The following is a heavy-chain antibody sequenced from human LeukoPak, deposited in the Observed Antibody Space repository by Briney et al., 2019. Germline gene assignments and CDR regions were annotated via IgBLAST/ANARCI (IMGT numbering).Heavy chain of an antibody. D-gene: IGHD3-22*01. J-gene: IGHJ4*02. CDR3: ARERDYYDSSGFLGYFDY. Sequence: GGSLRLSCAASGFTFSSYSMNWVRQAPGKGLEWVSSISSSSSYIYYADSVKGRFTISRDNAKNSLYLQMNSLRAEDTAVYYCARERDYYDSSGFLGYFDYWGQGTLVTVSS. CDR2: ISSSSSYI. V-gene: IGHV3-21*01. CDR1: GFTFSSYS.